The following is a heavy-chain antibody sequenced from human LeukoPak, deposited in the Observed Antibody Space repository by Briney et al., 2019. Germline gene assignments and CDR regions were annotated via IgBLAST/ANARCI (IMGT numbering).Heavy chain of an antibody. V-gene: IGHV4-4*07. D-gene: IGHD3-9*01. Sequence: PSETLSLTCTVSGGSISSYYWSWIRQPAGKGLEWIGRIYTSGSTNYNPSLKSRVTMSVDTSKSQFSLKLSSVTAADTAVYYCARAPSILTGYYTFDPWGQGTLVTVSS. CDR2: IYTSGST. J-gene: IGHJ5*02. CDR1: GGSISSYY. CDR3: ARAPSILTGYYTFDP.